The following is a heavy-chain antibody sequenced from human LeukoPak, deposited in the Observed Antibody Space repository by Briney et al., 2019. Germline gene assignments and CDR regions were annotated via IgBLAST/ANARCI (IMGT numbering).Heavy chain of an antibody. J-gene: IGHJ5*02. Sequence: PSETLSLTCTVSGGSINSYYWSWIRQPPGKGLEWIGYIYTSGSTNYNPSLKSRVTISVDTSKNQFSLKLSSVTAADTAVYYCARHGDKRGRFDPWGQGTLVTVSS. CDR1: GGSINSYY. D-gene: IGHD3-16*01. CDR3: ARHGDKRGRFDP. CDR2: IYTSGST. V-gene: IGHV4-4*09.